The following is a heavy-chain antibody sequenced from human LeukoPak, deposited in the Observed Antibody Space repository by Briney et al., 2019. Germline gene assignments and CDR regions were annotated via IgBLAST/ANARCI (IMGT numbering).Heavy chain of an antibody. V-gene: IGHV3-7*01. CDR3: ARDRVQYHLQYYYYMDV. CDR1: GFTFSSYS. CDR2: IKQDGSEK. D-gene: IGHD4-11*01. J-gene: IGHJ6*03. Sequence: GGSLRLSCAASGFTFSSYSMNWVRQAPGEGLEWVANIKQDGSEKYYVDSVKGRFTISRDNAKNSLYLQMNSLRVEDTAVYYCARDRVQYHLQYYYYMDVWGKGTTVTVSS.